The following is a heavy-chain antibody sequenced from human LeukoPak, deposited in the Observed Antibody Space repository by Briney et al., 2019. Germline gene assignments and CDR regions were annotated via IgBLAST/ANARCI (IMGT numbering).Heavy chain of an antibody. Sequence: SQTLSLTCASSGDSFSSNSAAWNWIRQSPSRGLEWLGSTYFRSKWYNDYAVSVKSRITINPDTSKNQFYLQLNSVTPEDTAVYYCARDFEYQLLGGYYYYGMDVWGKGTTVTVSS. CDR2: TYFRSKWYN. CDR1: GDSFSSNSAA. CDR3: ARDFEYQLLGGYYYYGMDV. J-gene: IGHJ6*04. V-gene: IGHV6-1*01. D-gene: IGHD2-2*01.